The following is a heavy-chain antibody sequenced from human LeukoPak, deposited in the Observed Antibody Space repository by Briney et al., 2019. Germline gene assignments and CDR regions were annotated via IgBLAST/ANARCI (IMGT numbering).Heavy chain of an antibody. V-gene: IGHV4-39*07. J-gene: IGHJ3*02. D-gene: IGHD5-24*01. CDR2: IYYSGST. Sequence: SETLSLTCTVSGGSISSSSYYWGWIRQPPGKGLEWIGSIYYSGSTYYNPSLKSRVTISVDTSKNQFSLKLSSVTAADTAVYYCARGAKEMATIMQERTYAFDIWGQGTMVTVSS. CDR1: GGSISSSSYY. CDR3: ARGAKEMATIMQERTYAFDI.